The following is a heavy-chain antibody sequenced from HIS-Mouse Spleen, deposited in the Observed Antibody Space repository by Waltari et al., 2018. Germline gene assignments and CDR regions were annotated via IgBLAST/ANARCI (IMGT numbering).Heavy chain of an antibody. V-gene: IGHV3-23*01. CDR2: ISGSGGST. CDR1: GWTFSRYS. J-gene: IGHJ4*02. Sequence: EVQLLESGGGLVQPGGSLGLSCGAEGWTFSRYSMSWVRQAPGKGLEWVSAISGSGGSTYYADSVKGRFTISRDNSKNTLYLQMNSLRAEDTAVYYCAKDDTAMVTASFDYWGQGTLVTVSS. CDR3: AKDDTAMVTASFDY. D-gene: IGHD5-18*01.